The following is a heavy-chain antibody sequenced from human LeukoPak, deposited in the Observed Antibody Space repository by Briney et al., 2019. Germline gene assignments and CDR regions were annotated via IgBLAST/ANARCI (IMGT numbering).Heavy chain of an antibody. CDR3: TTPVYSSGWDDAFDI. V-gene: IGHV3-15*01. Sequence: GGSLRLSCAASGFTFSNAWMSWVRQAPGKGLEWVGRIKSKTDGGTTDYAAPVKGRFTISRDDSKNTLYLQMNSLKTEDTAVYYCTTPVYSSGWDDAFDIWGRGTMVTVSS. CDR1: GFTFSNAW. J-gene: IGHJ3*02. D-gene: IGHD6-19*01. CDR2: IKSKTDGGTT.